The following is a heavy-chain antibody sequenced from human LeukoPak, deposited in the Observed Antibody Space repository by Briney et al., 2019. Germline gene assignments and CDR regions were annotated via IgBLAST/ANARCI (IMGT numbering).Heavy chain of an antibody. CDR1: GGTFSSYA. CDR3: ARVHGDYDYYGRDV. V-gene: IGHV1-69*01. D-gene: IGHD4-17*01. Sequence: SVKISCEASGGTFSSYAISWVRQAPGQGLEWMGGIIPIFGTANYAQKFQGRVTITADESTSTANMELSSLRSEDTAVYYCARVHGDYDYYGRDVWGQGTTVTVSS. J-gene: IGHJ6*02. CDR2: IIPIFGTA.